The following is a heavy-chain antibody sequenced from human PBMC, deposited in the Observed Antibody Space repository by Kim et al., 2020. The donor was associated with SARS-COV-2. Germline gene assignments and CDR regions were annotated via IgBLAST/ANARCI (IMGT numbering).Heavy chain of an antibody. J-gene: IGHJ4*02. D-gene: IGHD3-3*01. Sequence: YADSVKGRFTISRDNSKNTLYLQMNSLRAEDTAVYYCARVSYDFWSPLDYWGQGTLVTVSS. CDR3: ARVSYDFWSPLDY. V-gene: IGHV3-53*01.